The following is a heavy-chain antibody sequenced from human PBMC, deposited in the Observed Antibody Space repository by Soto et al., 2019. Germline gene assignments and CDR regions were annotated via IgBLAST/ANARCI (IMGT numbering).Heavy chain of an antibody. V-gene: IGHV1-18*01. D-gene: IGHD6-6*01. J-gene: IGHJ5*02. CDR2: ISAYNGNT. Sequence: ASVKVSCKASGYTFTSYGISWVRQAPGQGLEWMGWISAYNGNTNYAQKLQGRVTMTTDTSTSTAYMELRSLRSDDTAVYYCARETAMSIADNWLDPWGQGTQVTVSS. CDR1: GYTFTSYG. CDR3: ARETAMSIADNWLDP.